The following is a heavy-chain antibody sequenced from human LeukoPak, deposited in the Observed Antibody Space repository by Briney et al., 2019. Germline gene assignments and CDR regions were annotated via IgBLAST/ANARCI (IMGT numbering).Heavy chain of an antibody. CDR1: GGSISSSSYY. CDR2: IYYSGST. V-gene: IGHV4-39*07. J-gene: IGHJ6*02. D-gene: IGHD6-13*01. Sequence: SETLSLTCTVSGGSISSSSYYWGWIRQPPGKGLEWIGTIYYSGSTYYNPTLKSRVIISVDTSKNQFSLKLSSVTAADTAVYYCARITIPAAGTFVMDVWGQGTTVTVSS. CDR3: ARITIPAAGTFVMDV.